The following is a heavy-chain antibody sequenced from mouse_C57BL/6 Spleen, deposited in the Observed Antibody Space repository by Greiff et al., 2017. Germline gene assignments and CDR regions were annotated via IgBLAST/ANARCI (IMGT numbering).Heavy chain of an antibody. CDR2: LWSGGST. Sequence: VQLQQSGPGLVQPSQSLSITCTVSGFSLTSYGVHWVRQSPGKGLEWLGVLWSGGSTDYNAAFISRLSISKDNSKSQVFFKMNSLQADDTAIYYCARNSPYYGSSYAMDYWGQGTSVTVSS. CDR1: GFSLTSYG. J-gene: IGHJ4*01. V-gene: IGHV2-2*01. D-gene: IGHD1-1*01. CDR3: ARNSPYYGSSYAMDY.